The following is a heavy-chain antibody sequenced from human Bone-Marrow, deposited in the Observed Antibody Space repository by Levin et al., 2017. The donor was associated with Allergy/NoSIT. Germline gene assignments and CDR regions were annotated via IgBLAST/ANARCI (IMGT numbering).Heavy chain of an antibody. CDR2: INSYYIYT. CDR1: NITFIFSF. CDR3: ARVGYSSWPPFDY. J-gene: IGHJ4*02. V-gene: IGHV3-74*01. Sequence: SFSSSNITFIFSFIHWLRQPPFNFLFFFSLINSYYIYTIYSYSFKGRFTISRDNAKNTLYLQMNYLRAEDTAVYYCARVGYSSWPPFDYWGQGTLVTVSS. D-gene: IGHD6-13*01.